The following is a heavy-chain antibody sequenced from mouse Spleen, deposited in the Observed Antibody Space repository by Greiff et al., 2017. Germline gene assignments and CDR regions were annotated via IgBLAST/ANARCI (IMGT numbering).Heavy chain of an antibody. J-gene: IGHJ2*01. Sequence: EVKLVESGGGLVKPGGSLKLSCAASGFTFSSYGMSWVRQTPEKRLEWVATISGGGSYTYYPDSVKGRFTISRDNAKNNLYLQMSSLRSEDTALYYCARRPDGYYFDYWGQGTTLTVSS. D-gene: IGHD2-3*01. V-gene: IGHV5-9-2*01. CDR2: ISGGGSYT. CDR3: ARRPDGYYFDY. CDR1: GFTFSSYG.